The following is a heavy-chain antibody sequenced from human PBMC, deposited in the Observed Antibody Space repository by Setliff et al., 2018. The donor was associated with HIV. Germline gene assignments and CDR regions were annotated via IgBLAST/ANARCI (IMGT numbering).Heavy chain of an antibody. J-gene: IGHJ4*02. CDR3: ARVFGFRQAFDN. CDR1: GYTFSDYF. CDR2: IHPNRGGT. V-gene: IGHV1-2*02. Sequence: GASVKVSCKASGYTFSDYFIHWVRQAPGQGLEWMGWIHPNRGGTNYAQKFQGGVTMTRDTSITTAYMELSRLSSDDTAVYYCARVFGFRQAFDNWGQGTLVTVSS. D-gene: IGHD3-10*02.